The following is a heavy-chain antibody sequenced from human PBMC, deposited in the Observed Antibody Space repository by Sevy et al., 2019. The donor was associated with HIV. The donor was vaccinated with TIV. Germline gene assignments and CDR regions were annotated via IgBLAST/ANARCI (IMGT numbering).Heavy chain of an antibody. V-gene: IGHV1-18*01. CDR3: ARFHALVPAAIYPNYGMDV. CDR2: ITTYNGKT. J-gene: IGHJ6*02. CDR1: GYTFTNYG. D-gene: IGHD2-2*01. Sequence: ASVKVSCKASGYTFTNYGITWVRQAPGQGLEWMGWITTYNGKTNYVEKLQGRVTMTTDTSTSTAYMELRSLRSDDTAVYYCARFHALVPAAIYPNYGMDVWGQGTTVTVSS.